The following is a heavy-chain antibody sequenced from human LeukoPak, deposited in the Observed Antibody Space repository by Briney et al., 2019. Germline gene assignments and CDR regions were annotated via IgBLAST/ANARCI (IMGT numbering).Heavy chain of an antibody. CDR3: ARDAPSSGWYVPGFDP. CDR2: IYTSGST. CDR1: GGSISSYY. V-gene: IGHV4-4*07. D-gene: IGHD6-19*01. Sequence: SETLSLTCTVSGGSISSYYWSWIRQPAGKGLEWIGRIYTSGSTNYNPSLKSRVTMSVDTSKNQFSLTLSSVTAADTAVYYCARDAPSSGWYVPGFDPWGQGTLVTVSS. J-gene: IGHJ5*02.